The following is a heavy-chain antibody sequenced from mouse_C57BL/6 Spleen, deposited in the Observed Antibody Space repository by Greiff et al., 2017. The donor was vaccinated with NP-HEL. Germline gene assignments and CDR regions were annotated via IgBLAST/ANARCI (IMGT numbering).Heavy chain of an antibody. D-gene: IGHD3-2*02. CDR3: ARDLRLGYYFDY. CDR1: GYSITSGYY. Sequence: EVKLQESGPGLVKPSQSLSLTCSVTGYSITSGYYWNWIRQFPGNKLEWMGYISYDGSNNYNPSLKNRISITRDTSKNQFFLKLNSVTTEDTATYYCARDLRLGYYFDYWGQGTTLTVST. V-gene: IGHV3-6*01. J-gene: IGHJ2*01. CDR2: ISYDGSN.